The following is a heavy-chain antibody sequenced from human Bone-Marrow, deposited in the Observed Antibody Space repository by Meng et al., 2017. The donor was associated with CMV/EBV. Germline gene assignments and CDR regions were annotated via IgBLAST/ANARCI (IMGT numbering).Heavy chain of an antibody. Sequence: GESLKISCTASGFTFGDYAMSWVRQAPGKGLEWVGFIRSKAYGGTTEYAASVKGRFTISRDDSKSIAYLQMNSLKTEDTAVYYCTRRTNFFDYWGQGTLVTVSS. D-gene: IGHD1-1*01. J-gene: IGHJ4*02. V-gene: IGHV3-49*04. CDR2: IRSKAYGGTT. CDR1: GFTFGDYA. CDR3: TRRTNFFDY.